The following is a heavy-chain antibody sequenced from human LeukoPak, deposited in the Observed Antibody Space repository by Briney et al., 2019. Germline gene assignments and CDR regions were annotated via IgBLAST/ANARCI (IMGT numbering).Heavy chain of an antibody. CDR2: ISGSGGST. J-gene: IGHJ4*02. Sequence: HPGGSLRLSCAASGFTFSSYAMSWVRQAPGKGLEWVSAISGSGGSTYYADSVKGRFTISRDNSKNTLYLQMNSLRAEDTAVYYCAKGGLYCGSTSCYADRLGYWGQGTLVTVSS. CDR1: GFTFSSYA. D-gene: IGHD2-2*01. CDR3: AKGGLYCGSTSCYADRLGY. V-gene: IGHV3-23*01.